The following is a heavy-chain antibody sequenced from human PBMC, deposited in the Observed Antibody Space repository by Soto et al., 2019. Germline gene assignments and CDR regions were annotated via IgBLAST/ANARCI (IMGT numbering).Heavy chain of an antibody. CDR1: GLTFSNYA. J-gene: IGHJ3*02. D-gene: IGHD6-19*01. Sequence: GGSLRLSCAASGLTFSNYAMSWVRQAPGKGLEWVSAISGSGGSTYYADSVKGRFTISRDNSKNTLYLQMNSLRAEDTAVYYCAKDPYSSGEFIWGQGTMVTVSS. CDR3: AKDPYSSGEFI. CDR2: ISGSGGST. V-gene: IGHV3-23*01.